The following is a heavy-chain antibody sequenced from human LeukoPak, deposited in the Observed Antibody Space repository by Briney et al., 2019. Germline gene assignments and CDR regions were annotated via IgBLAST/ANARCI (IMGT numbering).Heavy chain of an antibody. CDR1: GFTFSSYA. V-gene: IGHV4-30-4*08. Sequence: LRLSCAASGFTFSSYAMSWVRQPPGKGLEWIGYIYYSGSTYYNPSLKSRVTISVDTSKNQFSLKLSSVTAADTAVYYCARSSGYYDILDYWGQGTLVTVSS. J-gene: IGHJ4*02. CDR2: IYYSGST. CDR3: ARSSGYYDILDY. D-gene: IGHD3-22*01.